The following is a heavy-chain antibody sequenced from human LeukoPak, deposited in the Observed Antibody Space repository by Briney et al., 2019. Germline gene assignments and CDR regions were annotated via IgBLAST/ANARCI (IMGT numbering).Heavy chain of an antibody. D-gene: IGHD3-22*01. CDR3: ARRDYYDSSGGPSDAFDI. J-gene: IGHJ3*02. Sequence: PSETLSLTCTVSGGSISSYYWSWVRQPPGKGLEWIGFVYYTGSTNYSPSLKSRVTISVDTSKNQFSLKLSSVTAADTAVYYCARRDYYDSSGGPSDAFDIWGQGTMVTVSS. CDR1: GGSISSYY. V-gene: IGHV4-59*08. CDR2: VYYTGST.